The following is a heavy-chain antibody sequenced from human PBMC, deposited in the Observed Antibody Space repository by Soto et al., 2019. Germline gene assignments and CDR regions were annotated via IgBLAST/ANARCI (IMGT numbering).Heavy chain of an antibody. CDR2: VSIGGST. CDR3: AKRRGAGGHFDY. Sequence: GGSLRLSCAACGFTFSSYAMGWVRQGPGKGLEWVAVVSIGGSTHYADSVRGRFTISRDNSKNTLSLQMNSLTAEDTAVYFCAKRRGAGGHFDYWGQGALVTVSS. D-gene: IGHD2-15*01. J-gene: IGHJ4*02. V-gene: IGHV3-23*01. CDR1: GFTFSSYA.